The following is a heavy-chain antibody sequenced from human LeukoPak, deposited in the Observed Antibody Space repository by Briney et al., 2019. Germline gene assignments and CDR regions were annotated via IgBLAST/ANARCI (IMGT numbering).Heavy chain of an antibody. J-gene: IGHJ4*02. Sequence: PGRSLRLSCAASGFTFSSYAMHWVRQAPGKGLEWVAAISYDGSNKYYADSVKGRFTISRDNSKNTLYLQMNSLRADDTAVYYCARAQGWERPLDYWGQGTLVTVSS. CDR2: ISYDGSNK. V-gene: IGHV3-30-3*01. CDR3: ARAQGWERPLDY. CDR1: GFTFSSYA. D-gene: IGHD1-1*01.